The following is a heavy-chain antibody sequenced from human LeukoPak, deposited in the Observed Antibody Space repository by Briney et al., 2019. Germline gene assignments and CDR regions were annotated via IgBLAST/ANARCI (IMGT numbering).Heavy chain of an antibody. CDR1: GGSFSGYY. CDR3: ARDRHKYNYDGSGYPPY. J-gene: IGHJ4*02. V-gene: IGHV4-34*01. D-gene: IGHD3-22*01. CDR2: INHSGST. Sequence: SETLSLTCAVYGGSFSGYYWSWIRQPPGKGLEWIGEINHSGSTNYNPSLKSRVTISVDTSKNQFSLKLSSVTAEDTAVYYCARDRHKYNYDGSGYPPYWGQGTLVTVSS.